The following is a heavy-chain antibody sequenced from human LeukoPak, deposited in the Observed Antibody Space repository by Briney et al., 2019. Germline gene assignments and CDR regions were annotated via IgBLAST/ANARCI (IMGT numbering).Heavy chain of an antibody. CDR1: GFTFSDYY. CDR2: ISSSGSTI. J-gene: IGHJ4*02. Sequence: GGSLRLSCAASGFTFSDYYMSWLRQAPGKGREWVSYISSSGSTIYYADSVKGRFTISRDNAKNSLYLQINGLRAEDTAVYYCARDGWFGELGDWGQGTLVTVSS. D-gene: IGHD3-10*01. V-gene: IGHV3-11*01. CDR3: ARDGWFGELGD.